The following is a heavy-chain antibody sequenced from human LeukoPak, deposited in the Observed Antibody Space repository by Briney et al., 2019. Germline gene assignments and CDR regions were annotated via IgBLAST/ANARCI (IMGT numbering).Heavy chain of an antibody. J-gene: IGHJ4*02. V-gene: IGHV4-31*03. CDR3: ARAGRGYGGYYVILTGYYPFDY. Sequence: SETLSLTCTVSGGSISSGGYYWSWIRQHPGKGLEWIGYIYYSGSTYYNPSLKSRVTISVDTSKNQFSLKLSSVTAADTAVYYCARAGRGYGGYYVILTGYYPFDYWGQGTLVTVSS. D-gene: IGHD3-9*01. CDR2: IYYSGST. CDR1: GGSISSGGYY.